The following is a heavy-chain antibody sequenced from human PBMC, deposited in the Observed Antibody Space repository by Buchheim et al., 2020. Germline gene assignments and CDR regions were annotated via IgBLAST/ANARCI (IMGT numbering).Heavy chain of an antibody. V-gene: IGHV3-23*01. Sequence: EVQLLESGGGLVQPGGSLRLSCAASGFTFSSYAMSWVRQAPGKGLEWVSAISGSGVSTYYADSVKGRFTISSDNSKNTLYLQMNSRRAEDTAVDYCAKERARGDYAGDYFDYWGQGTL. CDR2: ISGSGVST. CDR1: GFTFSSYA. J-gene: IGHJ4*02. CDR3: AKERARGDYAGDYFDY. D-gene: IGHD4-17*01.